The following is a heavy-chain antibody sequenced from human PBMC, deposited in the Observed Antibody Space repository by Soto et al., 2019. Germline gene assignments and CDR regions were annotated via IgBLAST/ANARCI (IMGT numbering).Heavy chain of an antibody. J-gene: IGHJ6*02. D-gene: IGHD4-4*01. CDR1: GFTFSSYA. CDR2: ISYDGSNK. CDR3: ARVPLSNYLYYYGMDV. V-gene: IGHV3-30-3*01. Sequence: GGSLRLSCAASGFTFSSYAMHWVRQAPGKGLEWVAVISYDGSNKYYADSVKGRFTISRDNSKNTLYLQMNSLRAEDTAVYYCARVPLSNYLYYYGMDVWGQGTTVTVS.